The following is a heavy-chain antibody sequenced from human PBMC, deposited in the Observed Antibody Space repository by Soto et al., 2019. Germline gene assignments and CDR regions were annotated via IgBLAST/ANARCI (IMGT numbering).Heavy chain of an antibody. CDR3: ARIYGGKGRIGGAFDI. CDR2: INPSGGST. CDR1: GYTFTSYY. J-gene: IGHJ3*02. Sequence: ASVKVSCKASGYTFTSYYMHWVRQAPGQGLEWMGIINPSGGSTSYAQKFQGRVTMTRDTSTSTVYMELSSLRSEDTAVYYCARIYGGKGRIGGAFDIWGKGTMVTLSS. V-gene: IGHV1-46*03. D-gene: IGHD2-15*01.